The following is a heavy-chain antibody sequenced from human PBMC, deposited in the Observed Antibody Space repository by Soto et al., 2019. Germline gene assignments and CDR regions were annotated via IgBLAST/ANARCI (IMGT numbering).Heavy chain of an antibody. V-gene: IGHV3-23*01. CDR1: GFTFSSYA. D-gene: IGHD2-15*01. J-gene: IGHJ4*02. CDR3: AKIRVPTVVPECGY. CDR2: ISGTGAST. Sequence: WGSLKLSCAASGFTFSSYAMSWVLQAPGKGLEWVSGISGTGASTYNSDSVKCRFTISRYNSKNTLYLQMNSMRDEDTDVYYCAKIRVPTVVPECGYWGERTFVTVSS.